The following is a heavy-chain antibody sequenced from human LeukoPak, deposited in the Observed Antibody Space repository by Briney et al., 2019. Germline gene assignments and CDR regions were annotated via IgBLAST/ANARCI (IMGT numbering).Heavy chain of an antibody. CDR1: GFSFSDYS. CDR3: ARDGGSGSYYYAY. CDR2: ISTSSSAT. Sequence: GGSLRLSCAVSGFSFSDYSMNWVRQAPGKGLEWVSYISTSSSATHYADSVKGRFTISRDNAKNSLYLQMNSLRDEDTAVYYCARDGGSGSYYYAYWGQGTLVTVSS. J-gene: IGHJ4*02. V-gene: IGHV3-48*02. D-gene: IGHD1-26*01.